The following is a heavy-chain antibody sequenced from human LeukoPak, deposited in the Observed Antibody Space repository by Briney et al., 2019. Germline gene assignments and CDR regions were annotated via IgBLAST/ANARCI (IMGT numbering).Heavy chain of an antibody. J-gene: IGHJ4*02. D-gene: IGHD6-19*01. CDR2: IYYSGGT. Sequence: SETLSLTCTVSGGSISSYYWSWIRQPPGKGLEWIGYIYYSGGTNYNPSLKSRATISVDTSKNQFSLKLSSVTAADTAVYYCARVAVAGNLDYWGQGTLVTVSS. CDR1: GGSISSYY. CDR3: ARVAVAGNLDY. V-gene: IGHV4-59*01.